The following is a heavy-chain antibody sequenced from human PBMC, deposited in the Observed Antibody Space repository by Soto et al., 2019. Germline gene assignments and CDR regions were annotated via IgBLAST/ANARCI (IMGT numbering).Heavy chain of an antibody. V-gene: IGHV1-18*04. CDR3: ARLGITIFGVVINYYYGMDV. CDR2: ISAYNGNT. CDR1: GYTFTSYG. Sequence: SVKVSCKASGYTFTSYGISWVRQAPGQGLEWMGWISAYNGNTNYAQKLQGRVTMTTDTSTSTAYMELRSLRSDDTAVYYCARLGITIFGVVINYYYGMDVWGQGTTVTVSS. J-gene: IGHJ6*02. D-gene: IGHD3-3*01.